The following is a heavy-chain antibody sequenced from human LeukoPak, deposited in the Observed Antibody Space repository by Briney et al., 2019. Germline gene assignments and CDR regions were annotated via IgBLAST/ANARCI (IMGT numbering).Heavy chain of an antibody. D-gene: IGHD3-22*01. CDR1: AVTISSNY. CDR3: AKAPTDYYDSSGYYWPNDAFDI. Sequence: SETLSLTCTVYAVTISSNYWRWLRQPPGKGLEWIGYIYYSGSTNYNPSLKSRVTISVDTSKNQFSLKLSSVTAADTAVYYCAKAPTDYYDSSGYYWPNDAFDIWGQGTMATVSS. V-gene: IGHV4-59*08. J-gene: IGHJ3*02. CDR2: IYYSGST.